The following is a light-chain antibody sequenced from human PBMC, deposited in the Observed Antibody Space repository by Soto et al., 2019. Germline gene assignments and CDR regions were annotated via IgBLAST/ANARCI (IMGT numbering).Light chain of an antibody. Sequence: DIQMTQSPSSLSASIGDRVTISCHASEDISHYVNWYQQQPGKAPKLLIYDGYELQTGVPSRFSGSGSKTDFYLTISSLRHEDFASYYCQQYDNIRVTFGPGTRVDLK. V-gene: IGKV1-33*01. CDR3: QQYDNIRVT. CDR2: DGY. J-gene: IGKJ3*01. CDR1: EDISHY.